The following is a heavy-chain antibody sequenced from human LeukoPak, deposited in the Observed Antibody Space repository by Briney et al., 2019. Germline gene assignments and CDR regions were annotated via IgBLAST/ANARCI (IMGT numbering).Heavy chain of an antibody. CDR3: VSVPYYYHSRF. Sequence: GGSLRLSCAASGFTFSNYTMNWVRQAPGQGLEWVSSISSSSSYIYYADSMQGRFTISRDNAKNSLYLQMNSLRAEDTAVYYCVSVPYYYHSRFWGQGTLVTVSS. D-gene: IGHD3-22*01. CDR2: ISSSSSYI. CDR1: GFTFSNYT. J-gene: IGHJ4*02. V-gene: IGHV3-21*01.